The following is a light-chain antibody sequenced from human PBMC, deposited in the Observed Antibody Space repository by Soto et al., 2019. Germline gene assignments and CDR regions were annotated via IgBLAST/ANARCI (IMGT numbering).Light chain of an antibody. V-gene: IGLV2-14*01. CDR3: SSYTSSSTLL. CDR1: SSDVGGYNY. J-gene: IGLJ2*01. Sequence: QSALTQPASVSGSPGQSITISCTGTSSDVGGYNYVSWYQQHPGKAPKLMIYEVSNRPSGVSNRFSGSKSGNTASLTISRLQAEDEADYYCSSYTSSSTLLFGGGTKVTVL. CDR2: EVS.